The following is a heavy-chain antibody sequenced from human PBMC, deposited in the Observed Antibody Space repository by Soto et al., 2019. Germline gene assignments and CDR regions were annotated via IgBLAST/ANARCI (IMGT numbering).Heavy chain of an antibody. CDR3: AIPDSSGYYRLTLDY. CDR2: INAGNGNT. J-gene: IGHJ4*02. D-gene: IGHD3-22*01. CDR1: GYTFTSYA. V-gene: IGHV1-3*01. Sequence: AASVKVSCKASGYTFTSYAMHWVRQAPGQRLEWMGWINAGNGNTKYSQKSQGRVTITRDTSASTAYMELSSLRSEDTAVYYCAIPDSSGYYRLTLDYWGQGTLVTVSS.